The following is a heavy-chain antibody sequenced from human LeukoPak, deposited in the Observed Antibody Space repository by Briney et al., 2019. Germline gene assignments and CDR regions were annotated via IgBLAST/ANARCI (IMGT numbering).Heavy chain of an antibody. CDR1: GFTFSSYS. D-gene: IGHD3-22*01. J-gene: IGHJ4*02. CDR3: ARDGDYYDSSGYTYYFDY. V-gene: IGHV3-30*03. Sequence: PGGSLRLSCAASGFTFSSYSMNWVRQAPGKGLEWVVVISYDGSNKYYADSVKGRFTISRDNSKNTLYLQMNSLRAEDTAVYYCARDGDYYDSSGYTYYFDYWGQGTLVTVSS. CDR2: ISYDGSNK.